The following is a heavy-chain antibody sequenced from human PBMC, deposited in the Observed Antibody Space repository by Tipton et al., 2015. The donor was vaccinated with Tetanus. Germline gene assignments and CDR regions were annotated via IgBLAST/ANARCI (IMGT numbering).Heavy chain of an antibody. CDR3: ARDRGDYIDYGMDV. V-gene: IGHV1-2*02. J-gene: IGHJ6*02. D-gene: IGHD4-17*01. CDR2: IDPNSGGT. Sequence: QLVQSGAEVKKPGASVRVSCKASGYTFTGYYMYWVRQAPGQGLEWMGWIDPNSGGTIYAQKFQGRVTMTRDTSISTAYMELSSLRSDDTAVYDCARDRGDYIDYGMDVWGPGTTVTVS. CDR1: GYTFTGYY.